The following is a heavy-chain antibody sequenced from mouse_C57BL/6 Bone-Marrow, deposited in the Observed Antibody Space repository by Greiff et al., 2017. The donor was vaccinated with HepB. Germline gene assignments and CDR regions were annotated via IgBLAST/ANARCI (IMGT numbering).Heavy chain of an antibody. D-gene: IGHD2-1*01. CDR3: AKNPYGNYPAWFAY. Sequence: VKLMESGPGLVQPSQSLSITCTVSGFSLTSYGVHWVRQSPGKGLEWLGVIWRGGSTDYNAAFMSRLSITKDNSKSQVFFKMNSLQADDTAIYYCAKNPYGNYPAWFAYWGQGTLVTVSA. J-gene: IGHJ3*01. CDR2: IWRGGST. V-gene: IGHV2-5*01. CDR1: GFSLTSYG.